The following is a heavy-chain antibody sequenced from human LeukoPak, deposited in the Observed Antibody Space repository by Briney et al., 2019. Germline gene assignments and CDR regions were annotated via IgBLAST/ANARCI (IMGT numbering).Heavy chain of an antibody. Sequence: GGSLRLSCEASGFTFGSHAMYWVRQAPGKGLEWVAGIFGSGGSPHYADSVKGRFTISRDNSRNTVYLQINSLRADDTAVYYCGRTTVGYSSGQKPAWPVDYWGQGTWSPSLQ. CDR1: GFTFGSHA. D-gene: IGHD5-18*01. V-gene: IGHV3-23*01. CDR3: GRTTVGYSSGQKPAWPVDY. J-gene: IGHJ4*02. CDR2: IFGSGGSP.